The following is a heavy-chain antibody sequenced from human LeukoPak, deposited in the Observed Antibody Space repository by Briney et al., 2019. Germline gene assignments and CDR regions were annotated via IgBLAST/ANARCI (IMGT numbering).Heavy chain of an antibody. Sequence: SGTLSLTCSVSGGSVSSSLNKRSWIRQPPGKGLEWIGENSYSRTASYTHSLRSRVTISIDTSTNQFSLTVDFVTAADTAVYYCATEAECSGGSCYSYGWFDPWGQGTQVIVSS. V-gene: IGHV4-61*01. J-gene: IGHJ5*02. CDR1: GGSVSSSLNK. CDR3: ATEAECSGGSCYSYGWFDP. D-gene: IGHD2-15*01. CDR2: NSYSRTA.